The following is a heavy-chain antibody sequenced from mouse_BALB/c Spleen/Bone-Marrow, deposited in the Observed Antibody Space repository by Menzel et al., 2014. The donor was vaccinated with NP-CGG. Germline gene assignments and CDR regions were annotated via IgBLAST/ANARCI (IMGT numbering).Heavy chain of an antibody. J-gene: IGHJ2*01. V-gene: IGHV1-9*01. D-gene: IGHD1-1*01. CDR1: GYTFSSYW. CDR3: AKNYGFDY. CDR2: ILPGSGST. Sequence: VHLVESGAELMKPGASVKISCTATGYTFSSYWIEWVKQRPGHGLEWIGDILPGSGSTNYNENLKGKAPLTADSFYNTAYMQPSSPTSKDSAVYDCAKNYGFDYWGQGTTLTVSS.